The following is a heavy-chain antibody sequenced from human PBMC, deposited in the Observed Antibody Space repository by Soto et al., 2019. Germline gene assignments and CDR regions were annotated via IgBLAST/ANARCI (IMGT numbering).Heavy chain of an antibody. CDR2: ISHDGQNQ. Sequence: QVQLVESGGGVVQPGRSLKLSCIGSGFTFGSHGMHWVRQVSGKGLEWVAVISHDGQNQYYRDSVNGRFTISRDNSKNSLYLEVNSLRDEDTAVYHCARERADIVVAPVATSGMDVWGQGTAVTVSS. CDR1: GFTFGSHG. J-gene: IGHJ6*02. CDR3: ARERADIVVAPVATSGMDV. V-gene: IGHV3-30*03. D-gene: IGHD2-21*01.